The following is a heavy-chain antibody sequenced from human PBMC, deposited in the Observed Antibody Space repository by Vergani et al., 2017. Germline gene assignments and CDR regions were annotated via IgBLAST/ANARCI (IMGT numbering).Heavy chain of an antibody. CDR2: ISAYNGNT. V-gene: IGHV1-18*01. D-gene: IGHD3-10*01. Sequence: QVQLVQSGAEVKKPGASVKVSCKASGYTFTSYGISWVRQAPGQGLEWMGWISAYNGNTNYAQKLQGRVTMTTDTSTSTAYMELRSLRSDDTAVYYCARDGEFTMVRGVMSYYYYGMDVWGQGTTVTVSS. CDR1: GYTFTSYG. CDR3: ARDGEFTMVRGVMSYYYYGMDV. J-gene: IGHJ6*02.